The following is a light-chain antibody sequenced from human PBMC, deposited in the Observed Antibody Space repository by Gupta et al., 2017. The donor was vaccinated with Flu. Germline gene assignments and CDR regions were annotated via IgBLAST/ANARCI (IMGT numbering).Light chain of an antibody. CDR2: SAS. Sequence: DIQMAQSPSSLSASLGDRVTITCRADQTISNYLSWYQQKPGKAPRLLISSASHLESGVPSRFRGSGSGTNFSLTIDSLQPDDFATYYCLQGVTTPLTIGPGTNVHIQ. CDR3: LQGVTTPLT. J-gene: IGKJ3*01. V-gene: IGKV1-39*01. CDR1: QTISNY.